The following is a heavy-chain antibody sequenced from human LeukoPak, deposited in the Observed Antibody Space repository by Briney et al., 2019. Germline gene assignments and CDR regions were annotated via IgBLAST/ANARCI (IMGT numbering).Heavy chain of an antibody. CDR3: AKDSGSSGWYGGYYFDY. CDR2: ISYDGSNK. V-gene: IGHV3-30*18. J-gene: IGHJ4*02. D-gene: IGHD6-19*01. Sequence: GGSLRLSCAASGFTFSSSGMHWVRQTPGKGLEWVAVISYDGSNKYYADSVKGRFTISRDNSKNTLYLQMNSLRAEDTAVYYCAKDSGSSGWYGGYYFDYWGQGTLVTVSS. CDR1: GFTFSSSG.